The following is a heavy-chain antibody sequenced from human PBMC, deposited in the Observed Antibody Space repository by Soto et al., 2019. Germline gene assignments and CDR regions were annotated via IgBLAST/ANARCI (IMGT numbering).Heavy chain of an antibody. Sequence: SETLSLTCAVYGGSFSGYYWSWIRQPPGKGLEWIGEINHSGSTNYNPSLKSRVTISVDTSKNQFSLKLSSVTAADTAVYYCARGPWLGDNSIVVVVAAYFDYWGQGTLVTVSS. CDR3: ARGPWLGDNSIVVVVAAYFDY. V-gene: IGHV4-34*01. CDR2: INHSGST. D-gene: IGHD2-15*01. CDR1: GGSFSGYY. J-gene: IGHJ4*02.